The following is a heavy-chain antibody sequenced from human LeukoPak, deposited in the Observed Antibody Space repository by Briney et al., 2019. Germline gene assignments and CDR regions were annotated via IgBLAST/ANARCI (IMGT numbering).Heavy chain of an antibody. Sequence: ASVKVSCKASGYTFTSHDINWVRQATGQGLEWMGWMSPNSGDAGYAQKFQGRVTMTSDSSISTAYMELSSLRSEDTAIYYCVRTPPNWGFDYWGQGTLVTVSS. J-gene: IGHJ4*02. CDR1: GYTFTSHD. CDR3: VRTPPNWGFDY. D-gene: IGHD7-27*01. V-gene: IGHV1-8*01. CDR2: MSPNSGDA.